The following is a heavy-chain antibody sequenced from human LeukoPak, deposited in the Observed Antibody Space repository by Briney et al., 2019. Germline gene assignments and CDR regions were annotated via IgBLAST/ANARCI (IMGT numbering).Heavy chain of an antibody. D-gene: IGHD3-10*01. CDR3: AKEGTPQVSTWYDL. V-gene: IGHV3-21*01. Sequence: GGSLRLSCVVSGFTISSYTMNWVRQAPGRGLEWVSFISSSGSYMFYADSVKGRFTISRDNAKNSLYLQMNSLRAEDTAVYYCAKEGTPQVSTWYDLWGQGTQVIVSS. J-gene: IGHJ5*02. CDR2: ISSSGSYM. CDR1: GFTISSYT.